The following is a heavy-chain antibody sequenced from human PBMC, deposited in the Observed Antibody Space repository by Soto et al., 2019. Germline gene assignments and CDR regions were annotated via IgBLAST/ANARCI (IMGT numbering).Heavy chain of an antibody. D-gene: IGHD3-22*01. CDR2: IIPIFGTA. V-gene: IGHV1-69*13. J-gene: IGHJ4*02. CDR1: GGTFSSYA. CDR3: AGGYYDSSGYSSFDY. Sequence: SVKVSCKASGGTFSSYAISWVRQAPGQGLEWMGGIIPIFGTANYAQKFQGRVTITADESTSTAYMELSSLRSEDTAVYYCAGGYYDSSGYSSFDYWGQGTLVTAPQ.